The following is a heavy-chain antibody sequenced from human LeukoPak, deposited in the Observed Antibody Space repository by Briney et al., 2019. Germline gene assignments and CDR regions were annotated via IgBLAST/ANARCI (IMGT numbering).Heavy chain of an antibody. Sequence: GGSLRLSCAASGFTFSSYAMSWVRQAPGKGLEWVSGTSGSGGTTYCADSVKGRFTISRDNSKNTLYLQMNSLRAEDTAVYYCAKAEGSGNQAFDYWGQGNLVTVSS. J-gene: IGHJ4*02. D-gene: IGHD3-10*01. CDR3: AKAEGSGNQAFDY. V-gene: IGHV3-23*01. CDR2: TSGSGGTT. CDR1: GFTFSSYA.